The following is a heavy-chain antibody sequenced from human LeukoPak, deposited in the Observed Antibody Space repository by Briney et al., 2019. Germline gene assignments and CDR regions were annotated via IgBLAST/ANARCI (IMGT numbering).Heavy chain of an antibody. CDR1: GFTFSFSG. Sequence: GRSLRLSCAASGFTFSFSGMYWVRQAPGKGLEWVAFISDDGSRKYYADSVKGRFTISRDNSKNMLFLQMNSLRTEDTAVYYCAKDRSTTWSFDYWGQGTLVTVS. CDR3: AKDRSTTWSFDY. J-gene: IGHJ4*02. V-gene: IGHV3-30*18. CDR2: ISDDGSRK. D-gene: IGHD6-13*01.